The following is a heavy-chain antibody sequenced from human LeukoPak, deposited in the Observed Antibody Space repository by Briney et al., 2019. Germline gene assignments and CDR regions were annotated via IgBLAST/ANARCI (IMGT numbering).Heavy chain of an antibody. CDR3: ARFSEVYYYVDV. J-gene: IGHJ6*03. CDR1: GFSFSFYR. V-gene: IGHV3-21*01. Sequence: GGSLRLSCAASGFSFSFYRMDWVRQAPGKGLEWVASIRSYGSYIYYADSVKGRFTISRDDAKKSLYLQMNNLRAEDTAVYYCARFSEVYYYVDVWGTGTTVIVSS. CDR2: IRSYGSYI. D-gene: IGHD2/OR15-2a*01.